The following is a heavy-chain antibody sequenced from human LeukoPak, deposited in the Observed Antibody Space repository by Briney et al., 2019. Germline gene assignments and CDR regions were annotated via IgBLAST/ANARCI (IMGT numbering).Heavy chain of an antibody. CDR3: ARDWGAARTKWDY. D-gene: IGHD6-6*01. V-gene: IGHV1-18*01. J-gene: IGHJ4*02. CDR2: ISAYNGNT. Sequence: ALVKVSCKASGYTFTNYGINWVRQAPGQGLEWLGWISAYNGNTNYAQKLQGRVTMTTDTSTSTAYMELRSLRSDDTAVYYCARDWGAARTKWDYWGQGTLVTVSS. CDR1: GYTFTNYG.